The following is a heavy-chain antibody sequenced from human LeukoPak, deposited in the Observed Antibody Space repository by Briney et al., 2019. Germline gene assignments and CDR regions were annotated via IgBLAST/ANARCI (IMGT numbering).Heavy chain of an antibody. D-gene: IGHD2-15*01. CDR1: GFTFSSYA. Sequence: PGGSLRLSCAASGFTFSSYAMSWVRQAPGKGLEWVSAISGSGGSTYYADSVKGRFTISRDNSKNTLYLQMNSLRAEDTAVYYCAKSWDIVVVVAGPNDYWGQGTLVTVSS. J-gene: IGHJ4*02. CDR2: ISGSGGST. V-gene: IGHV3-23*01. CDR3: AKSWDIVVVVAGPNDY.